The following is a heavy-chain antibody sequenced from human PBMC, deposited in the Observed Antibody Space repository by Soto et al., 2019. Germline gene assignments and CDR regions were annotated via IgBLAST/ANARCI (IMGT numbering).Heavy chain of an antibody. J-gene: IGHJ6*02. CDR2: IIPIFGTA. V-gene: IGHV1-69*12. CDR1: GGTFSSYA. D-gene: IGHD3-10*01. Sequence: QVQLVQSGAEVKKPGSSVKVSCKASGGTFSSYAISWVRQAPGQGLEWMGVIIPIFGTADYAQKFQGRVTITADESTSTAYMELSSLRSEDTAVYYCALHYGSGSNYYYYGMDVWGQGTTVTVSS. CDR3: ALHYGSGSNYYYYGMDV.